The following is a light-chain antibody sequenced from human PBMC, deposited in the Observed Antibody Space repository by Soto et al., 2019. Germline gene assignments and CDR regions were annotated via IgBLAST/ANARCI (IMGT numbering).Light chain of an antibody. CDR3: QQYYSTPLT. CDR1: QSVLYSSNNKNY. CDR2: WAS. Sequence: DIVMTQSPDSLAVSLGERATINCKSSQSVLYSSNNKNYLAWYQQKPGQPPKLLIYWASTRESGVPDRFSGXXXXXXXXXXXSSLQAEDVAVYYCQQYYSTPLTFGGGTKVEIK. V-gene: IGKV4-1*01. J-gene: IGKJ4*01.